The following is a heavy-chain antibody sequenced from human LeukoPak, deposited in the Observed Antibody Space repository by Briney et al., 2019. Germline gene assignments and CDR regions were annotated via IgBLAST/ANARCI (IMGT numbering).Heavy chain of an antibody. CDR1: GGSISSSRTYY. CDR3: ARPPRRYYYGSVDAFDI. D-gene: IGHD3-10*01. J-gene: IGHJ3*02. V-gene: IGHV4-39*01. Sequence: PSETLSLTCDVSGGSISSSRTYYWGWIRQPPGKGLEWIGSVYSGGSTYLNPSLRSRVTISVDTSKNQFSLTLNSVTAADTAVYYCARPPRRYYYGSVDAFDIWGQGTMVTVSS. CDR2: VYSGGST.